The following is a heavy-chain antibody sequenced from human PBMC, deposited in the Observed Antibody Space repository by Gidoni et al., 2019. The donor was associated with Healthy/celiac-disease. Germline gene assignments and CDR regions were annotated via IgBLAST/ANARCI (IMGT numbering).Heavy chain of an antibody. V-gene: IGHV1-69*01. Sequence: QVQLVQSGAAVKKPGSSVKVSCKASGGTFSSYAISWVRQAPGQGLEWMGGIIPIFGTANYAQKFQGRVTITADESTSTAYMELSSLRSEDTAVYYCARAGDIVVVPAAGSYFDYWGQGTLVTVSS. CDR3: ARAGDIVVVPAAGSYFDY. CDR2: IIPIFGTA. D-gene: IGHD2-2*01. J-gene: IGHJ4*02. CDR1: GGTFSSYA.